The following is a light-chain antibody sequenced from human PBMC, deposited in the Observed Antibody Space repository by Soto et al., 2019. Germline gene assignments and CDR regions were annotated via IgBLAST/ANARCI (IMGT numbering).Light chain of an antibody. Sequence: IVLTLSPGTLSLSPRERATLSCRASQSVSNNYLAWYQQKPGQAPRLLIYGASNRATGIPDRFSGSGSGTDFTLTISRLEPEDFAVYYCQQYGSSGTFGQGTKVDIK. CDR2: GAS. V-gene: IGKV3-20*01. CDR1: QSVSNNY. CDR3: QQYGSSGT. J-gene: IGKJ1*01.